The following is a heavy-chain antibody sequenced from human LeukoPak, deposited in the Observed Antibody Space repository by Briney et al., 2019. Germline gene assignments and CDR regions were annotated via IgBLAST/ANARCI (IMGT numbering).Heavy chain of an antibody. CDR3: AREGYNYPYYYYGMDV. CDR2: ISGSGGST. J-gene: IGHJ6*02. D-gene: IGHD5-18*01. V-gene: IGHV3-23*01. CDR1: GFTFSSYA. Sequence: GGSLRLSCAASGFTFSSYAMSWVRQAPGKGLEWVSAISGSGGSTYYADSVKGRFTISRDNAKNSLYLQMNSLRAEDTALYYCAREGYNYPYYYYGMDVWGQGTTVTVSS.